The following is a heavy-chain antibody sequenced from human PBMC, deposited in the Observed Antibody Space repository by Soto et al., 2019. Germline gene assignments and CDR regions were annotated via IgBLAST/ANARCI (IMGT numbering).Heavy chain of an antibody. D-gene: IGHD6-19*01. CDR3: ASSIAVAGTPGHYYYYGMDV. CDR2: IWYDGSNK. V-gene: IGHV3-33*01. J-gene: IGHJ6*02. Sequence: QVQLVESGGGVVQPGRSLRLSCAASGFTFSSYGMHWVRQAPGKGLEWVAVIWYDGSNKYYADSVKGRFTISRDNSKNTLYLQMNSLRAEDTAVYYCASSIAVAGTPGHYYYYGMDVWGQGTTVTVSS. CDR1: GFTFSSYG.